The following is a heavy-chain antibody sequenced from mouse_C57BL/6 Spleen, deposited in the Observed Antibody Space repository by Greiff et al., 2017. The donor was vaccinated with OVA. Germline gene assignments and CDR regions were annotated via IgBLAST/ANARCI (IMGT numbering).Heavy chain of an antibody. V-gene: IGHV1-22*01. D-gene: IGHD2-4*01. CDR1: GYTFTDYN. J-gene: IGHJ2*01. CDR2: INPNNGGT. Sequence: EVQRVESGPELVKPGASVKMSCKASGYTFTDYNLHWVKQSHGKSLEWIGYINPNNGGTSYNQKFKGKATLAVNKSSSTAYMALRSLTSEDSAVYYCAREDYDYFDYWGQGTTLTVSS. CDR3: AREDYDYFDY.